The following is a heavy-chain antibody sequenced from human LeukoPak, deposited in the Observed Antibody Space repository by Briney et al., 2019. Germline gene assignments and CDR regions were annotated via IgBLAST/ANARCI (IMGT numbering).Heavy chain of an antibody. CDR1: GFTVSSNY. CDR2: IYSGGST. V-gene: IGHV3-53*01. D-gene: IGHD3-3*01. Sequence: GGSLRLSCAASGFTVSSNYMSWVRQAAGKGLEWVSVIYSGGSTYYADSVKGRFTISRDNSKNTLYLQMNSLRAEDTAVYYCAKDPTLGNYDFWSGYFFDYWGQGTLVTVSS. J-gene: IGHJ4*02. CDR3: AKDPTLGNYDFWSGYFFDY.